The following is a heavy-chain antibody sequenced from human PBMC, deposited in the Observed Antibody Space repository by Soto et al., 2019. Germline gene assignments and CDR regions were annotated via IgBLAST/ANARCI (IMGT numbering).Heavy chain of an antibody. V-gene: IGHV3-33*01. J-gene: IGHJ4*02. Sequence: PGGSLRLSCAASGFTFSSYGMHWVRQAPGKGLEWVAVIWYDGSNKYYADSVKGRFTISRDNSKNTLYLQMNSLRAEDTAVYYCARDLHDCSSTSCYSDYFDYWGQGTLVTVSS. CDR3: ARDLHDCSSTSCYSDYFDY. CDR2: IWYDGSNK. CDR1: GFTFSSYG. D-gene: IGHD2-2*01.